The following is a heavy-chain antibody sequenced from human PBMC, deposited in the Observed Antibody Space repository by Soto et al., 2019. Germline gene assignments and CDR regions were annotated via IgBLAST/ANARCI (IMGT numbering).Heavy chain of an antibody. CDR3: ARGNYYGSSSYYYVMDV. V-gene: IGHV1-69*12. D-gene: IGHD3-10*01. J-gene: IGHJ6*02. Sequence: QVQLVQSGAAVKKPGSSVKVSCKASGGTFSSSAISWVRQAPGQGLEWMGGIIPIFGTPNYAQKFQGRVTITADESTSTAFMELSSLRSEDTAVYYCARGNYYGSSSYYYVMDVWGQGTTVTVSS. CDR1: GGTFSSSA. CDR2: IIPIFGTP.